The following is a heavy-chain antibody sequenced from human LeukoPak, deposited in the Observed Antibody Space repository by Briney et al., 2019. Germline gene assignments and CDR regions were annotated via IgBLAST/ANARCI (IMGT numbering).Heavy chain of an antibody. Sequence: PGGSLRLSCAASGFTFSSYGMHWVRQAPGKGLEWVAFIRYDGSNKYYADSVKGRFTISRDNSKNTLYLQMNSLRAEDMAVYYCAKDWPADCSSTSCYQRRGYYFDYWGQGTLVTVSS. V-gene: IGHV3-30*02. CDR3: AKDWPADCSSTSCYQRRGYYFDY. J-gene: IGHJ4*02. CDR1: GFTFSSYG. CDR2: IRYDGSNK. D-gene: IGHD2-2*01.